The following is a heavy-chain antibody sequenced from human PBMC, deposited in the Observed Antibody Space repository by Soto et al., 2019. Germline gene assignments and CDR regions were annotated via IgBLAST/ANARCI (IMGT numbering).Heavy chain of an antibody. CDR2: IYWDDDK. J-gene: IGHJ4*02. CDR1: GFSLSTSGVG. V-gene: IGHV2-5*02. Sequence: QITLKESGPTLVKPTQTLTLPCTFSGFSLSTSGVGVGWIRQPPGKALEWLALIYWDDDKRYSPSLNSRLTITTDTSKNQVVLTMTNMDPVDTATYYCAHSRPPRLLDYWGQGTLVTVYS. CDR3: AHSRPPRLLDY. D-gene: IGHD6-6*01.